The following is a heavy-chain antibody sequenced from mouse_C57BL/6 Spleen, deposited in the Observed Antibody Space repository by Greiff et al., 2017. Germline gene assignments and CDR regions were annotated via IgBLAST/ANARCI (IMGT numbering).Heavy chain of an antibody. CDR2: IDPSDSST. Sequence: QVQLQQPGAELVMPGASVKLSCKASGYTFTSYWMHWVKQRPGQGLEWIGEIDPSDSSTNYNQKFKGKSTLTVDKSSSTAYMQLSSLTCEDSAVYYCARLHYDGNYYAMDYWGQGTSVTVSS. CDR1: GYTFTSYW. CDR3: ARLHYDGNYYAMDY. D-gene: IGHD1-2*01. J-gene: IGHJ4*01. V-gene: IGHV1-69*01.